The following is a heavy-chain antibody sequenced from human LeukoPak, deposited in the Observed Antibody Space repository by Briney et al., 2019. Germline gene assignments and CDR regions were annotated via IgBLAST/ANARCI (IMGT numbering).Heavy chain of an antibody. J-gene: IGHJ4*02. V-gene: IGHV4-34*01. Sequence: PSETLSLTCAVNGGSFSGYYWSWVRQPPGKGLEWIGEINHSGTTNYNPSLKSRLTISVDTAKNQFSLNLSSLTAADTAVYYCASNGPLLSDTSRYYFDSWGQGTLVTVSS. CDR2: INHSGTT. CDR1: GGSFSGYY. D-gene: IGHD3-22*01. CDR3: ASNGPLLSDTSRYYFDS.